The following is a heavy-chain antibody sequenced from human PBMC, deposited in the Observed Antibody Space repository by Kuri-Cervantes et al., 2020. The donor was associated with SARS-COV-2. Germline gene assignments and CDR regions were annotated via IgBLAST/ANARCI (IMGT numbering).Heavy chain of an antibody. Sequence: GESLKISCAASGFTFSSYDMHWVRQATGKGLEWVSAIGNAGDTYYPGSVMGRFTISRENAKNSLYLQMNSLRTGDTAVYYCARGDVQSGVDAFDIWGQGTMVTVSS. CDR1: GFTFSSYD. D-gene: IGHD1-1*01. J-gene: IGHJ3*02. V-gene: IGHV3-13*04. CDR2: IGNAGDT. CDR3: ARGDVQSGVDAFDI.